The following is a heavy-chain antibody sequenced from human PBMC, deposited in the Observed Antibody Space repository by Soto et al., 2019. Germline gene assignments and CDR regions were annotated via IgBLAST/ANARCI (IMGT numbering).Heavy chain of an antibody. CDR2: INAGNGNT. J-gene: IGHJ6*02. Sequence: QVQLVRPGAEVKKPGASGKFSGRVSGYTFTSYAMLWVRQAPGQRLEWMGWINAGNGNTKYSQKFQGRVTITRDTSASTAYMELSSLRSEDTAVYYCARTPSGYYYYGMDVWGQGTTVTVSS. V-gene: IGHV1-3*01. CDR1: GYTFTSYA. CDR3: ARTPSGYYYYGMDV. D-gene: IGHD3-10*01.